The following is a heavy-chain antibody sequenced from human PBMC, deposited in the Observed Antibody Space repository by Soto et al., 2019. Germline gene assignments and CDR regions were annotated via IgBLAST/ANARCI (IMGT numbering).Heavy chain of an antibody. CDR1: GGSISSYY. V-gene: IGHV4-59*13. CDR2: IYYSGST. Sequence: KPSETLSLTCTVSGGSISSYYWSWIRQPPGKGLEWIGYIYYSGSTNYNPSLKSRVTISVDTSKNQFSLKLSSVTAADTAVYYCARDLCGGGWPPSHPDYGMDVWGQGTTVTVSS. CDR3: ARDLCGGGWPPSHPDYGMDV. J-gene: IGHJ6*02. D-gene: IGHD2-21*02.